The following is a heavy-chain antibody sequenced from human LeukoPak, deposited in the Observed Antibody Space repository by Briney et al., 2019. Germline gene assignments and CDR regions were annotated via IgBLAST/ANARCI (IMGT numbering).Heavy chain of an antibody. CDR2: ISAYNGNT. J-gene: IGHJ1*01. V-gene: IGHV1-18*01. Sequence: ASVKVSCKASGYTFTSYGISWVRQAPGQGLEWMGWISAYNGNTNYAQKLQGRVTMTTDTSTSTAYMELRSLRSDDTAVYYCARETHYYDSSGYYYFQHWGQGTLVTVSS. CDR3: ARETHYYDSSGYYYFQH. D-gene: IGHD3-22*01. CDR1: GYTFTSYG.